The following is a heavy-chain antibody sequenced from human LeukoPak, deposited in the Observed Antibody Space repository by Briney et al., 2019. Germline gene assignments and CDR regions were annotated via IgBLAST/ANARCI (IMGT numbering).Heavy chain of an antibody. CDR2: INPNSGGT. CDR1: GYTFTGYY. D-gene: IGHD2-15*01. J-gene: IGHJ4*02. CDR3: ARDAVVAATLFDY. Sequence: ASVKVSCKASGYTFTGYYMHWVRQAPGQGLEWMGWINPNSGGTNYAQKFQGRVTMTRDTPISTAYMELSRLRSDDTAVYYCARDAVVAATLFDYWGQGTLVTVSS. V-gene: IGHV1-2*02.